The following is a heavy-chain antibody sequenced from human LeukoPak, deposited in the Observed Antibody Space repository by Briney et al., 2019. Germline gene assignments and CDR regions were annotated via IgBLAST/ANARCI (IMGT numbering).Heavy chain of an antibody. CDR2: IYYSGST. D-gene: IGHD6-13*01. CDR1: GGSISSSSYY. CDR3: ASIYSSSWYPDY. V-gene: IGHV4-39*07. Sequence: PSETLSLTCTVSGGSISSSSYYWGWIRQPPGKGLEWIGSIYYSGSTYYNPSLKSRVTISVDTSKNQFSLKLSSVTAADTAVYYCASIYSSSWYPDYWGQGTLVTVSS. J-gene: IGHJ4*02.